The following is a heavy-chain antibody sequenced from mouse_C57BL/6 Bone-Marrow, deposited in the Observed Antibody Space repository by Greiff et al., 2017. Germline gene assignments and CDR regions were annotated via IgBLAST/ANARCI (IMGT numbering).Heavy chain of an antibody. J-gene: IGHJ3*01. CDR1: GYTFTSYW. CDR2: IDPSDSET. Sequence: QVQLQQSGAELVRPGSSVKLSCKASGYTFTSYWMHWVKQRPIQGLEWIGNIDPSDSETHYNQKFKDKATLTVDKSSSTAYMQLSSLTSEDSAVLYCARSRDYEAWFAYWGQGTRVTVSA. V-gene: IGHV1-52*01. CDR3: ARSRDYEAWFAY. D-gene: IGHD2-4*01.